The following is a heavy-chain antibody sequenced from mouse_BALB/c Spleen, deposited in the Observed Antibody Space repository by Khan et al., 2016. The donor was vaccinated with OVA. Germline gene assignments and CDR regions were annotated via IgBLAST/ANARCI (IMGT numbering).Heavy chain of an antibody. Sequence: VQLKESGPELVKPGASVKVSCKASGYAFTSYIMYWVKQSLGKSPEWIGYIAPYNGRTSYNQKFKGKATLTVDKSTTTAHLHLNSLTSEDPAVYYCARGGYGGFAYWGQGTLVTVSA. CDR2: IAPYNGRT. D-gene: IGHD2-2*01. V-gene: IGHV1S135*01. CDR3: ARGGYGGFAY. CDR1: GYAFTSYI. J-gene: IGHJ3*01.